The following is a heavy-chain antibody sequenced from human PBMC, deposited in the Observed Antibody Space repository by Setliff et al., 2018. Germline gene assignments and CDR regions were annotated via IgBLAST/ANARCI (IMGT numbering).Heavy chain of an antibody. Sequence: PGGSLRLSCAASGFTFSSDPMNWVRHAPGKGLEWLSNIRNDGATTSYADSVKGRFTISRDNVKNSLFLQMNRLRAEDTAVYYCARTLGFYYDSSGYPVVHDALDLWGQGTMVTVSS. J-gene: IGHJ3*01. CDR2: IRNDGATT. CDR3: ARTLGFYYDSSGYPVVHDALDL. CDR1: GFTFSSDP. D-gene: IGHD3-22*01. V-gene: IGHV3-48*01.